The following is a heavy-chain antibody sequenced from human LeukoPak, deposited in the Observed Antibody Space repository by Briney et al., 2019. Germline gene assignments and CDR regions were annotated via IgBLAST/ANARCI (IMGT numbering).Heavy chain of an antibody. J-gene: IGHJ4*02. CDR2: MNPNNDDT. CDR3: ARAVHDYDSDGYYFGYYFDS. D-gene: IGHD3-22*01. V-gene: IGHV1-8*01. Sequence: ASVKVSGKASGYTCTNYDINWVRQATGQGLQWLGWMNPNNDDTDYAPKFQDRVTLTWNTSINTAYMELSSLRSEDTAVYYCARAVHDYDSDGYYFGYYFDSWGQGTLVTVSS. CDR1: GYTCTNYD.